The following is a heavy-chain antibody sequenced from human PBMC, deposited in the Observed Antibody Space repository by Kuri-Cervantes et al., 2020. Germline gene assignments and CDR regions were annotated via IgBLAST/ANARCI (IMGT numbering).Heavy chain of an antibody. J-gene: IGHJ6*03. D-gene: IGHD2-2*03. CDR2: IIPIFGTA. CDR3: ARGGYCSSTSCPPPDYYYYYMDV. CDR1: GYTLTELS. Sequence: SVKVSCKVSGYTLTELSMHWVRQAPGKGLEWMGGIIPIFGTANYAQKFQGRVTITADESTSTAYMELSSLRSEDTAVYYCARGGYCSSTSCPPPDYYYYYMDVWGKGTTVTVSS. V-gene: IGHV1-69*13.